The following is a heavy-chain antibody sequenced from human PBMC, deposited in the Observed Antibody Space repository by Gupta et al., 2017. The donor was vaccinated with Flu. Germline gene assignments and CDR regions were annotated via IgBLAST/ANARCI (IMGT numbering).Heavy chain of an antibody. CDR3: ARGRVKPAIDVLLWFGGNPGGPTSVDY. V-gene: IGHV4-61*02. J-gene: IGHJ4*02. Sequence: TSGSTNYNPSLKSRVTISVDTSKNQFSLKLSSVTAADTAVYYCARGRVKPAIDVLLWFGGNPGGPTSVDYWGQGTLVTVSS. CDR2: TSGST. D-gene: IGHD3-10*01.